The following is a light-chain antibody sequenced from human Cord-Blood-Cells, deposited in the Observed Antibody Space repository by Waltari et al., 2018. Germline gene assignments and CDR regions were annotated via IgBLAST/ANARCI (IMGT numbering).Light chain of an antibody. CDR3: CSYAGSSTFYV. J-gene: IGLJ1*01. Sequence: QSALTQPASVSGSPGQSITISCPGTSSDVGSYNLVSRYQQHPGKAPKLMIYEVSKRPSGVSNRFSGSKSGNTASLTISGLQAEDEADYYCCSYAGSSTFYVFGTGTKVTVL. CDR1: SSDVGSYNL. CDR2: EVS. V-gene: IGLV2-23*02.